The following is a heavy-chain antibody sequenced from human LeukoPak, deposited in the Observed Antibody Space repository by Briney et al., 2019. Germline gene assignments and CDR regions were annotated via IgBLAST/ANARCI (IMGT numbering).Heavy chain of an antibody. Sequence: PSETLSLTCTVSGDFISSYYWSWIRRPPGKGLEWIGYIHASGSNNYNPSLKSRISMSIDTSKNQISLKLSHVTAADTAVYYCARRHYHILTGCSDGGSYHYYYMAVWGKGTTVTVSS. CDR3: ARRHYHILTGCSDGGSYHYYYMAV. CDR1: GDFISSYY. V-gene: IGHV4-4*09. CDR2: IHASGSN. D-gene: IGHD3-9*01. J-gene: IGHJ6*03.